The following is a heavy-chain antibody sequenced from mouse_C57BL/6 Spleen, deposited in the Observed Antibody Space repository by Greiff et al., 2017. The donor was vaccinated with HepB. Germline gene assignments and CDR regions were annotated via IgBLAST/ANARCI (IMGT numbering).Heavy chain of an antibody. CDR1: GYTFTDYN. D-gene: IGHD1-1*01. CDR3: ARPGSFHWYFDV. CDR2: INPNNGGT. Sequence: VQLQQSGPELVKPGASVKIPCKASGYTFTDYNMDWVKQSHGKSLEWIGDINPNNGGTIYNQKFKGKATLTVDKSSSTAYMELRSLTSEDTAVYYCARPGSFHWYFDVWGTGTTVTVSS. V-gene: IGHV1-18*01. J-gene: IGHJ1*03.